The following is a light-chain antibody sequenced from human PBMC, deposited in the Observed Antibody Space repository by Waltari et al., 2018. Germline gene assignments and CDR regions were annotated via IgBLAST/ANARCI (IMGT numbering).Light chain of an antibody. V-gene: IGKV3-20*01. CDR2: GAS. J-gene: IGKJ2*01. Sequence: EIVLTQSPGPLSLSTGERATLSCRASQSVTSSYIAWYQQKPGQAPRLLIYGASSGATGVPDRFSGSGSGTDFILTISTLEPEDFAVYYCQQYDSSRGMYTFGQGTKLEI. CDR3: QQYDSSRGMYT. CDR1: QSVTSSY.